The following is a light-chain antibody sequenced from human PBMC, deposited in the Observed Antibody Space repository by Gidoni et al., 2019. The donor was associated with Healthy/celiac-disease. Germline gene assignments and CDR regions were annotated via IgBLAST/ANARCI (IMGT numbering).Light chain of an antibody. V-gene: IGKV1-39*01. Sequence: DIQMTQYPSSLSASVGDRVTITCRASQSISSYLNWYQQKPGKAPKLLIYAASSLQSGVPSRFSGSGSGTDFTLTISSLQPEDFATYSCQQSYSTPGVTFGPGTKVDIK. J-gene: IGKJ3*01. CDR2: AAS. CDR3: QQSYSTPGVT. CDR1: QSISSY.